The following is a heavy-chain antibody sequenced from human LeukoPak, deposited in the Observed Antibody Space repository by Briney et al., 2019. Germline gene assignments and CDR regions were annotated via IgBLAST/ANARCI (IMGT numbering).Heavy chain of an antibody. D-gene: IGHD5-24*01. J-gene: IGHJ6*03. CDR2: ISGSGGST. V-gene: IGHV3-23*01. CDR3: AKHERWLQFYYYYYYMDV. CDR1: GLTFSSYA. Sequence: PGGSLRLSCAASGLTFSSYAMSWVRQAPGKGLEWVSAISGSGGSTYYADSVKGRFTISRDNSKNTLYLQMNSLRAEDTAVYYCAKHERWLQFYYYYYYMDVWGKGTTVTVSS.